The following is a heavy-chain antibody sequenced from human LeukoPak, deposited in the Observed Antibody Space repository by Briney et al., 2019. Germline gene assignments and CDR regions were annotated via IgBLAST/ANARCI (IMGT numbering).Heavy chain of an antibody. V-gene: IGHV4-30-4*08. CDR1: AGSISSGEYY. CDR2: IYYSGRT. CDR3: ARYYDFLSYMDV. J-gene: IGHJ6*03. Sequence: SETLSLTCTVSAGSISSGEYYWSWIRQPPGKGLEWIGYIYYSGRTYYNPSLKSRLAITVDTSKNQFPLKLNSVTAADTAVYYCARYYDFLSYMDVWGKGTTVTVSS. D-gene: IGHD3-3*01.